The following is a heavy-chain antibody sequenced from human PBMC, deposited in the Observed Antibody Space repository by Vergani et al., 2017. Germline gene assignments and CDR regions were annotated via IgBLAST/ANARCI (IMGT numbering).Heavy chain of an antibody. Sequence: QVQLQESGPGLVKPSETLSLTCTVSGGSISSYYWSWIGQPPGKGLEWIGYIYYSGSTNYNPSLKSRVTISVDTSKNQFSLKLSSGTAADTAVYYCASLGGAAAGTGNWFDPWGQGTLVTVSS. V-gene: IGHV4-59*01. CDR2: IYYSGST. CDR3: ASLGGAAAGTGNWFDP. D-gene: IGHD6-13*01. J-gene: IGHJ5*02. CDR1: GGSISSYY.